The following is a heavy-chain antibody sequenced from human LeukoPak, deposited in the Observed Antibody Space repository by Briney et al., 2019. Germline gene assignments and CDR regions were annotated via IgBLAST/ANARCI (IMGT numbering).Heavy chain of an antibody. CDR3: ASNNCGGDCYSNSNFDY. J-gene: IGHJ4*02. CDR2: IIPILGIA. CDR1: GGTFTIYT. Sequence: ASVKVSCKASGGTFTIYTISWVRQAPGQGREWMGRIIPILGIANYAQKFQGRVTITADKSTSTAYMELSSLRSEDTAVYYCASNNCGGDCYSNSNFDYWGQGTLVTVSS. D-gene: IGHD2-21*02. V-gene: IGHV1-69*02.